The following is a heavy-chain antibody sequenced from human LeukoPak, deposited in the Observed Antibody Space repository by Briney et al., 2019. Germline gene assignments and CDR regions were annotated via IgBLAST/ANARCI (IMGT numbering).Heavy chain of an antibody. V-gene: IGHV4-59*01. CDR1: GGSICSYY. CDR3: ARDLLNNWFDP. Sequence: SETLSLTCTVSGGSICSYYWSWIRQPQGQGLEWIGYIYYSGNTNYNPSLKSRVTISVDTYKNQFSLKLSSVTAADTAVYYCARDLLNNWFDPWGQGTLVTVSS. J-gene: IGHJ5*02. CDR2: IYYSGNT. D-gene: IGHD2-15*01.